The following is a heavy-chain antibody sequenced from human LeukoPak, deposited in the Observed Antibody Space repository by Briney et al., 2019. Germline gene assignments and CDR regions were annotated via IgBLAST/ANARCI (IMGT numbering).Heavy chain of an antibody. CDR2: ISSSSSTI. CDR3: ARDIGFWSGYYPDVYFDY. Sequence: PGGSLRLSCAASGFTFSSYSMNWVRQAPGKGLEWVSYISSSSSTIYYADSVKGRFTISRDNAKNSLYLQMNSLRAEDTAVYYCARDIGFWSGYYPDVYFDYWGQGTLVTVYS. J-gene: IGHJ4*02. D-gene: IGHD3-3*01. V-gene: IGHV3-48*01. CDR1: GFTFSSYS.